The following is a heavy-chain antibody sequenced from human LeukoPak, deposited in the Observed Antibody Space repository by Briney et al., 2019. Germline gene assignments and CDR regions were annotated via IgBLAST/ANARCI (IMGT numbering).Heavy chain of an antibody. J-gene: IGHJ4*02. Sequence: ASLKVSCKPSGYTFTGYYMHWVRQAPGQGLEWMGWINPNSGGTNYAQKFQGRVTMTRDTSISTAYMELSRLRSDDTAVYYCAPSYYYDSSGSEPMDWGQGTLVTVSS. CDR1: GYTFTGYY. CDR2: INPNSGGT. CDR3: APSYYYDSSGSEPMD. V-gene: IGHV1-2*02. D-gene: IGHD3-22*01.